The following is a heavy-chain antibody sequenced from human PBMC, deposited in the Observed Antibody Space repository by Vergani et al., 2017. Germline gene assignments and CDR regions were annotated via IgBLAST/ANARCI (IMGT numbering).Heavy chain of an antibody. CDR2: IYYSGST. CDR3: ARARVLANYFDY. V-gene: IGHV4-59*01. J-gene: IGHJ4*02. CDR1: GGSISSYY. Sequence: QVQLQESGPGLVKPSETLSLTCTVSGGSISSYYWSWIRQPPGKGLEWIGYIYYSGSTNYNPSLKSRVTISVGTSKNQFSLKLSSVTAADTAVYYCARARVLANYFDYWGQGTLVTVSS. D-gene: IGHD3-3*01.